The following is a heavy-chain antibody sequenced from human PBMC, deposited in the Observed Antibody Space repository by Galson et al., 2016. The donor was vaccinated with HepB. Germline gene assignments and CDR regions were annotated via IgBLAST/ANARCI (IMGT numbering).Heavy chain of an antibody. CDR2: IHFSVGA. CDR1: GASITDYY. D-gene: IGHD3-3*01. CDR3: ARDLWSGGPEGY. J-gene: IGHJ4*02. V-gene: IGHV4-59*01. Sequence: SETLSLTCAVSGASITDYYWTWIRQPPGKGLEWVGHIHFSVGANYKPSLKSRVTVSIDRSKNQFSLKLTSVTAADTAVYFCARDLWSGGPEGYWGQGTLVSVSS.